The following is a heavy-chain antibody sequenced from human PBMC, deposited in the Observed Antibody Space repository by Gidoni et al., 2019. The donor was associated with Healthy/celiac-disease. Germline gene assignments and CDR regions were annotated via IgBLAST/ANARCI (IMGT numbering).Heavy chain of an antibody. Sequence: EVQLVESGGGLVQPGGSLNLSCPASGFTFSGSAMHWVRQASGKGLEWVGRIRSKANSYATAYAASVKGRFTISRDDSKNTAYLQMNSLKTEDTAVYYCTRYYDSSGYYYGFYYYYYMDVWGKGTTVTVSS. J-gene: IGHJ6*03. CDR3: TRYYDSSGYYYGFYYYYYMDV. D-gene: IGHD3-22*01. V-gene: IGHV3-73*02. CDR1: GFTFSGSA. CDR2: IRSKANSYAT.